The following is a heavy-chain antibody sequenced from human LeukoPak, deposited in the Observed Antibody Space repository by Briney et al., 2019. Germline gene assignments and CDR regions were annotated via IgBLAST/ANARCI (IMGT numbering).Heavy chain of an antibody. J-gene: IGHJ4*02. CDR2: IYYSGST. Sequence: SETLSLTCTVSGGSISSYYWSWIRRPPGNGLEWIGDIYYSGSTRYNPSLKSRVTISVDTSKNQFSLKLSSVTAADTAVYYCARDRGSSTMGTFDYWGQGTLVTVSS. CDR3: ARDRGSSTMGTFDY. V-gene: IGHV4-59*01. D-gene: IGHD3-10*01. CDR1: GGSISSYY.